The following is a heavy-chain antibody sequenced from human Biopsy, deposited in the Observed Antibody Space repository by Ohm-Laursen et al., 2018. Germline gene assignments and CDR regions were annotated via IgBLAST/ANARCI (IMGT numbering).Heavy chain of an antibody. Sequence: GSLRLSCAASGFSFSDYYMIWVRQAPGKGLEWVSYISSSGRTMYYADSVKGRFTISRDNANKSLYLQMNSLRAEDPAVYYCATTRSFDNWGQGTLVTVSS. J-gene: IGHJ4*02. CDR2: ISSSGRTM. V-gene: IGHV3-11*01. D-gene: IGHD5-24*01. CDR1: GFSFSDYY. CDR3: ATTRSFDN.